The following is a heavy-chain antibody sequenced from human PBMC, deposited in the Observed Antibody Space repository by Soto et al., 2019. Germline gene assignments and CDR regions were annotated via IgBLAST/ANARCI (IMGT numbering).Heavy chain of an antibody. V-gene: IGHV4-31*03. CDR3: ARDRRFPMARGVITNNWFDP. CDR1: GGSISSGGYY. Sequence: SETLSLTCTVSGGSISSGGYYWSWIRQHPGKGLEWIGYIYYSGSTYYNPSLKSRVTISVDTSKNQFSLKLSSVTAADTAVYYCARDRRFPMARGVITNNWFDPWGQGTLVTVSS. CDR2: IYYSGST. D-gene: IGHD3-10*01. J-gene: IGHJ5*02.